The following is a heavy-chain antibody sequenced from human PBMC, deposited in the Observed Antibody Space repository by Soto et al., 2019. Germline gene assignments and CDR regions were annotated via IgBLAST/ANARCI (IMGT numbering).Heavy chain of an antibody. D-gene: IGHD3-16*01. CDR1: GYSITSGFY. J-gene: IGHJ4*02. CDR2: ISYSAKT. V-gene: IGHV4-38-2*01. CDR3: TRGAGAPWVRFDS. Sequence: SETLSLTCGVSGYSITSGFYWGWVRQYPGKGLEWIGTISYSAKTFYNPSLASRFSMAVDSSKNQFSLRLTSVTAADTALYYCTRGAGAPWVRFDSWGRGILVTVSS.